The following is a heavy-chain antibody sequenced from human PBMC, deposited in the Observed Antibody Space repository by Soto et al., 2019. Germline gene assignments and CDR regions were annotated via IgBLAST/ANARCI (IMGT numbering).Heavy chain of an antibody. CDR1: GSSDRKYA. V-gene: IGHV1-69*01. D-gene: IGHD1-26*01. CDR3: ARDVARSGSYVDH. Sequence: QVHLVQSGAEVKKPGSSVKVSCRTSGSSDRKYAIGWVRQAPGQGLEWMGLINPFYDTTNYAQKFQGTVTITADQSTGTSYLEVSSLRSEDTAVYYCARDVARSGSYVDHWGQGTLVTVYS. J-gene: IGHJ4*02. CDR2: INPFYDTT.